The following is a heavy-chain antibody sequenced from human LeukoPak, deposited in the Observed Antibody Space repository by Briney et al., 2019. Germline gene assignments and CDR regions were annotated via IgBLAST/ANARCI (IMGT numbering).Heavy chain of an antibody. V-gene: IGHV3-74*01. Sequence: GGSLRLSCVASGFTFRLYAMSWVRQPPGKGPVWVALVKGDGRTTIYADSVKGRFTISRDNAKNTLYLQMNSLRADDSGVYYCATGHSYGYDYWGQGVLVTVSS. CDR3: ATGHSYGYDY. CDR2: VKGDGRTT. D-gene: IGHD5-18*01. J-gene: IGHJ4*02. CDR1: GFTFRLYA.